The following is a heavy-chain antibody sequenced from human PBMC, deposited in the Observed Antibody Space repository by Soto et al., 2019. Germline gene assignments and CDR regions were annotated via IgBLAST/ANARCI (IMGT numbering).Heavy chain of an antibody. Sequence: ASVKVSCKASGYTFTGYYMHWVRQAPGQGLEWMGWINPNSGGTNYAQKFQGWVTTTRDTSISTAYMELSRLRSDDTAVYYCARDATLERTDYGDLHYFDYWGQGTLVTVSS. CDR2: INPNSGGT. V-gene: IGHV1-2*04. CDR3: ARDATLERTDYGDLHYFDY. CDR1: GYTFTGYY. D-gene: IGHD4-17*01. J-gene: IGHJ4*02.